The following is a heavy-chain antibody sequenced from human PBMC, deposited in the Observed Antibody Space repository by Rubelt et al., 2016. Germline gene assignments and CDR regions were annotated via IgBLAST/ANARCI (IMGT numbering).Heavy chain of an antibody. D-gene: IGHD6-13*01. CDR3: ARASSSSWYEDY. J-gene: IGHJ4*02. CDR1: GGSISSYY. CDR2: IYYSGST. Sequence: QVQLQESGPGLVKPSETLSLTCTVSGGSISSYYWSWIRQPPGKGLEWIGYIYYSGSTNYNPSLKSRVTISVDTSKNQFSLKLSSVTAADTAVYYCARASSSSWYEDYWGQGTLVTVSS. V-gene: IGHV4-59*12.